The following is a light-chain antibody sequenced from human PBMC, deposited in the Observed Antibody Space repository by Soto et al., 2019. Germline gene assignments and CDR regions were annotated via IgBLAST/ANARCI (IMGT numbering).Light chain of an antibody. CDR1: QSVSSY. Sequence: EIVLTQSPATRALSPGERATLSCRASQSVSSYFAWYQQKPGHAPRLLIYDESNRAPGIPARFSGSGSGTDLTISISSLEPAEFAVSYCQQRSNWLLYTFGQGTKLEIK. V-gene: IGKV3-11*01. CDR3: QQRSNWLLYT. CDR2: DES. J-gene: IGKJ2*01.